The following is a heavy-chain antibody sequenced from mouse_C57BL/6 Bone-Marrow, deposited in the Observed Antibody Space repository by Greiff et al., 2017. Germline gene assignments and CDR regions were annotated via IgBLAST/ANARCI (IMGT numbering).Heavy chain of an antibody. V-gene: IGHV1-75*01. CDR3: ARRYYGSRGYYFDY. CDR1: GYTFTDYY. Sequence: QVQLQQSGPELVKPGASVKISCKASGYTFTDYYINWVKQRPGQGLEWIGWIFPGSGRTYYNEKFKGKATLTVDKSSSTAYMLLSSLTSEDSAVYFCARRYYGSRGYYFDYWGQGTTLTVSS. D-gene: IGHD1-1*01. CDR2: IFPGSGRT. J-gene: IGHJ2*01.